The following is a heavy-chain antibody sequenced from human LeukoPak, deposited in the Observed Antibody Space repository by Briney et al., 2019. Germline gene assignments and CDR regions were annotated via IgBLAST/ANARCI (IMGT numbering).Heavy chain of an antibody. CDR3: ARSGYYYDSSGYYYPDY. CDR2: INPSGGST. D-gene: IGHD3-22*01. J-gene: IGHJ4*02. CDR1: GYTFTSYY. V-gene: IGHV1-46*01. Sequence: VASVKVSCKASGYTFTSYYMHWVRQAPGQGLEWMGIINPSGGSTSYAQKFQGRVTMTRDMSTSTVYMELSSLRSEDTAVYYCARSGYYYDSSGYYYPDYWGQGTLVTVSS.